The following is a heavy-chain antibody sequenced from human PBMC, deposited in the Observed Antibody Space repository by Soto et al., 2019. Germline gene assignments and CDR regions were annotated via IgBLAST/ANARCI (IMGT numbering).Heavy chain of an antibody. V-gene: IGHV3-74*01. Sequence: EVQLVEPGGGLVQPGGSLRLSCEASGFSFSTFWMHWVRQAPGKGLVWVSRINSDGSSTYYADSVKGRVTISRDNAKNTLYLQLNRLRPEDTAVYYCARDFEYWGQGTLVTVSS. CDR3: ARDFEY. J-gene: IGHJ4*02. CDR2: INSDGSST. CDR1: GFSFSTFW.